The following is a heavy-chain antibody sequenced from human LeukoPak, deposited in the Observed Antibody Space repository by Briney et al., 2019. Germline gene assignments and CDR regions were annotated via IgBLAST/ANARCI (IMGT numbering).Heavy chain of an antibody. CDR2: ISGSGGST. J-gene: IGHJ4*02. D-gene: IGHD5-18*01. V-gene: IGHV3-23*01. Sequence: GGSLRLFCAASGFTFSSYAMSWVRQAPGKGLEWVSAISGSGGSTYYADSVKGRFTISRDNSKNTLFLQMNSLRAEDTAVYYCTKDTVDTTMVPYYFEYWGQGTLVTVSS. CDR1: GFTFSSYA. CDR3: TKDTVDTTMVPYYFEY.